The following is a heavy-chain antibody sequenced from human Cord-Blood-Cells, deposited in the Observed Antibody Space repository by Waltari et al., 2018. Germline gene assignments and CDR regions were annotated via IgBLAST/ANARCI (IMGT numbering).Heavy chain of an antibody. CDR3: AKTPGARAFDI. V-gene: IGHV3-23*04. CDR2: ISGSGGST. Sequence: EVQLVESGGGLVQPGGSLRLFCASPGFTFSGYAASWCRQAPGKGLEWVSAISGSGGSTYYADSVKGRFTISRDNSKNTLYLQMNSLRAEDTAVYYCAKTPGARAFDIWGQGTMVTVSS. D-gene: IGHD3-10*01. J-gene: IGHJ3*02. CDR1: GFTFSGYA.